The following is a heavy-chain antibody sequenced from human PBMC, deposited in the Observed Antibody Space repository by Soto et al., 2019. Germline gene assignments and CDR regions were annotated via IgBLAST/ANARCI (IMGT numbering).Heavy chain of an antibody. CDR1: GGSISSYY. CDR3: ARGGYWYYFDY. D-gene: IGHD2-8*02. CDR2: IYYSGST. Sequence: ETLSLTCTVSGGSISSYYWSWIRQPPGKGLEWIGYIYYSGSTNYNPSLKSRVTISVDTSKNQFSLKLSSVTAADTAVYYCARGGYWYYFDYWGQGTLVTVSS. V-gene: IGHV4-59*01. J-gene: IGHJ4*02.